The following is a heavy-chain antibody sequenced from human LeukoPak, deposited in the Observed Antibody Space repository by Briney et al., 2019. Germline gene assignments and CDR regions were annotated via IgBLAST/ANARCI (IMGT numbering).Heavy chain of an antibody. V-gene: IGHV3-23*01. CDR1: GFTFSSYA. CDR2: INGSGGST. D-gene: IGHD6-13*01. J-gene: IGHJ4*02. Sequence: GGSLRLSCAASGFTFSSYAMSWARQAPGKGLEWVSAINGSGGSTYYADSVKGRFTISRDNSKNTLYLQMNSLRAEDTAVYYCAKRKGIAAAVDFDYWGQGTLVTVSS. CDR3: AKRKGIAAAVDFDY.